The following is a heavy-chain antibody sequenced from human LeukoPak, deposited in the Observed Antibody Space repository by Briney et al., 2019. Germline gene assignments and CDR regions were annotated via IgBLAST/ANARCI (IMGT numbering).Heavy chain of an antibody. Sequence: PGGSLRLSCAASGFTVSSNYMSWVRQAPGKGLEWVSVIYSGGSTYYADSVKGRFTISRDNSKNTLYLQMNSLRAEDTAIYYCAKAYDILTGFFDYWGQGTLVTVSS. V-gene: IGHV3-53*01. D-gene: IGHD3-9*01. J-gene: IGHJ4*02. CDR3: AKAYDILTGFFDY. CDR2: IYSGGST. CDR1: GFTVSSNY.